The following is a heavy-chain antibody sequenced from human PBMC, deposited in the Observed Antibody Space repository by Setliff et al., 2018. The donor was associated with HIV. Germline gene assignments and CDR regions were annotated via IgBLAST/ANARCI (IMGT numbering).Heavy chain of an antibody. V-gene: IGHV1-2*02. D-gene: IGHD6-25*01. CDR1: GNSFNGDF. J-gene: IGHJ4*02. CDR2: IKLSSGGT. CDR3: VTSPGSFTSVDETEAGDY. Sequence: ASVKVSCKAPGNSFNGDFLNWVRQAPGQGLEWMGNIKLSSGGTKFAQKFLGRVTMTRDTSTNTAFMELRRLSSDDTATYFCVTSPGSFTSVDETEAGDYWGQGTLVTVSS.